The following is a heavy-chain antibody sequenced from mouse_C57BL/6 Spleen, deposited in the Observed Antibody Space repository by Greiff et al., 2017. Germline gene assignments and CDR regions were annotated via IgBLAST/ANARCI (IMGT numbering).Heavy chain of an antibody. V-gene: IGHV1-80*01. D-gene: IGHD1-1*01. J-gene: IGHJ2*01. CDR1: GYAFSSYW. CDR2: IYPGDGDT. CDR3: AFITTVDFDY. Sequence: VQLQQSGAELVKPGASVKISCKASGYAFSSYWMNWVQQRPGKGLEWIGQIYPGDGDTNYNGKFKGKATLTADKSSSTAYMQLSSLTSEDSAVYFCAFITTVDFDYWGQGTTLTVSS.